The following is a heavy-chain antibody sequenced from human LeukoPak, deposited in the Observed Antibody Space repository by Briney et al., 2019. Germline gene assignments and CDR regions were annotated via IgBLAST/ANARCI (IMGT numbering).Heavy chain of an antibody. Sequence: SEALSLTCTVSGGSISSYYWSWIRQPPGKGLEWIGYIYSSGSTNYNPSLKSRVTISVDTSKNQFSLKLTSVTAADTAVYYCARTYYFGSGSYHFDYWGQGTLVTVSS. D-gene: IGHD3-10*01. V-gene: IGHV4-59*08. J-gene: IGHJ4*02. CDR1: GGSISSYY. CDR3: ARTYYFGSGSYHFDY. CDR2: IYSSGST.